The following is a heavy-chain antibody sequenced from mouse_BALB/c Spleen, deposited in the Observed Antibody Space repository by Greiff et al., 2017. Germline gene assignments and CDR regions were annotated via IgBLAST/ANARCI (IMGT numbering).Heavy chain of an antibody. CDR3: ASRLRGFAY. J-gene: IGHJ3*01. V-gene: IGHV1-87*01. D-gene: IGHD1-1*01. CDR2: IYPGDGDT. Sequence: VQLQQSGAELARPGASVKLSCKASGYTFTSYWMQWVKQRPGQGLEWIGAIYPGDGDTRYTQKFKGKATLTADKSSSTAYMQLSSLASEDSAVYYCASRLRGFAYWGQGTLVTVSA. CDR1: GYTFTSYW.